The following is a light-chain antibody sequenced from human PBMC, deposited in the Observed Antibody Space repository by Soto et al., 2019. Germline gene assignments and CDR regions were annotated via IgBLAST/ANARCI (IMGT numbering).Light chain of an antibody. J-gene: IGLJ2*01. CDR2: DDS. V-gene: IGLV3-21*02. Sequence: SYELXQPPSVSVAPGQTATFICGGDNIGYKTVHWYQQRPGQAPVLVVYDDSDRPSGXPERFSGSNSGNTATLTINRVEAXXXXXYXCXVWDSGSDLFGGGTKLTVL. CDR1: NIGYKT. CDR3: XVWDSGSDL.